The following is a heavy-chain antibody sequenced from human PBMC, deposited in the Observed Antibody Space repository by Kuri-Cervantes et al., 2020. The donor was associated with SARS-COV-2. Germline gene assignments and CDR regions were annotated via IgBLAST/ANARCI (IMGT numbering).Heavy chain of an antibody. V-gene: IGHV1-8*03. J-gene: IGHJ5*02. Sequence: ASVKVSCKASGYTFTGYYMHWVRQAPGQGLEWMGWINPNSGNTGYAQKFQGRVTITRNTSISTAYMELSSLRSEDTAVYYCARVGYDFWSGPNWFDPWGQGTLVTVSS. CDR1: GYTFTGYY. CDR3: ARVGYDFWSGPNWFDP. D-gene: IGHD3-3*01. CDR2: INPNSGNT.